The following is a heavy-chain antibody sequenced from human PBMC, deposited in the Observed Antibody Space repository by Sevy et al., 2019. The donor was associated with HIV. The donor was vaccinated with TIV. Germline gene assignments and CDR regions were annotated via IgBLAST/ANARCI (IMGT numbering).Heavy chain of an antibody. CDR2: IYSGGSI. D-gene: IGHD3-22*01. CDR1: GFTVSSNY. CDR3: ARSQAYYYDCSGYYYTWGAFDI. V-gene: IGHV3-53*01. J-gene: IGHJ3*02. Sequence: GGSLRLSCEASGFTVSSNYMSWVRQAPGRGLEWVSVIYSGGSIYYEDSVKGRFTISRDNFKNTLYLQMNSLRAEDTAVYYCARSQAYYYDCSGYYYTWGAFDIWGQGTMVTVSS.